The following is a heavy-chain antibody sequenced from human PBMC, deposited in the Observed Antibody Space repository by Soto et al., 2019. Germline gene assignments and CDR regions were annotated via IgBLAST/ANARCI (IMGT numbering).Heavy chain of an antibody. CDR3: ARSSSRSSGWHIRYYYYYGMDV. D-gene: IGHD6-19*01. V-gene: IGHV1-69*01. CDR1: GGTFSSYA. Sequence: GXSVKGSCKASGGTFSSYAISWVRQAPVQGLEWMGGIIPIFGTANYAQKFQGRVTITADESTSTAYMELSSLRSEETAVYYCARSSSRSSGWHIRYYYYYGMDVWGQGTTVTVSS. J-gene: IGHJ6*02. CDR2: IIPIFGTA.